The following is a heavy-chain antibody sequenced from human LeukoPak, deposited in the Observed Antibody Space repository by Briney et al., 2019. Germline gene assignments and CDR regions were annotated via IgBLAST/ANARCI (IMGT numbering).Heavy chain of an antibody. J-gene: IGHJ4*02. D-gene: IGHD3-22*01. CDR2: ISYDGSNK. CDR3: ARFPHYYDSSGYSF. CDR1: GFTFSSYG. V-gene: IGHV3-33*05. Sequence: GGSLRLSCAASGFTFSSYGMHWVRQAPGKGLEWVAIISYDGSNKYYADSVKGRFTISRDNAKNSLYLQMNSLRDEDTAVYYCARFPHYYDSSGYSFWGQGTLVTVSS.